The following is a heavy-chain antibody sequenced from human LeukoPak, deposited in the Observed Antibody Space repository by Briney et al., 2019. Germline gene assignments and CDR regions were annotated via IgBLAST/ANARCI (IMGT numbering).Heavy chain of an antibody. J-gene: IGHJ5*02. CDR2: TYYRSKWYN. Sequence: SQTLSLTCAISGDSVSSNSAAWSWIRLSPSRGLEWLGRTYYRSKWYNDYAVSVKSRIIINPDTSKNQFSLKLSSVTAADTAVYYCASLLLFRWFDPWGQGTLVTVSS. CDR3: ASLLLFRWFDP. CDR1: GDSVSSNSAA. V-gene: IGHV6-1*01. D-gene: IGHD3-10*02.